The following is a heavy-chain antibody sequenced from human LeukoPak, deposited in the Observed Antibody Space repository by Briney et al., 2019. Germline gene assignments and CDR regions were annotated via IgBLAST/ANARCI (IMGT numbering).Heavy chain of an antibody. CDR1: GFTFRSHD. D-gene: IGHD3-9*01. CDR3: ARDSVTVLTPDNWYFDL. Sequence: GGSLRLSCVASGFTFRSHDMTWVRQAPGKGLEWVSSISSSSSYIYYGDLVKGRFTISRDNAKKSLYLQMNSLRAEDTAVYYCARDSVTVLTPDNWYFDLWGRGTLVTVSS. V-gene: IGHV3-21*01. J-gene: IGHJ2*01. CDR2: ISSSSSYI.